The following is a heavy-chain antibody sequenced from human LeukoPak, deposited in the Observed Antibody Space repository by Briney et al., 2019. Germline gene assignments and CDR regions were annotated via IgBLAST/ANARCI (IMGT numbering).Heavy chain of an antibody. J-gene: IGHJ2*01. CDR1: GFTFSSYW. V-gene: IGHV3-21*01. CDR3: ARDMIVVWYFDL. Sequence: PGGSLRFSGSASGFTFSSYWMHWVRQAPGKGLEWVSSISSSSSYIYYADSVKGRFTISRDNAKNSLYLQMNSLRAEDTAVYYCARDMIVVWYFDLWGRAPLVTVSS. D-gene: IGHD3-22*01. CDR2: ISSSSSYI.